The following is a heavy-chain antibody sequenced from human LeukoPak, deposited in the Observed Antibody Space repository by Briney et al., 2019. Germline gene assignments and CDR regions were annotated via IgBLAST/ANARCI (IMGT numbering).Heavy chain of an antibody. D-gene: IGHD6-13*01. Sequence: SVKVSCKASGGTFSSYAISWVRQAPGQGLEWMGRIIPILGIANYAQKFQGRVTITADKSTSTAYMELSSLRSEDTAVYYCARCIAAAGVLDYWGQGTLVTVSS. J-gene: IGHJ4*02. V-gene: IGHV1-69*04. CDR2: IIPILGIA. CDR3: ARCIAAAGVLDY. CDR1: GGTFSSYA.